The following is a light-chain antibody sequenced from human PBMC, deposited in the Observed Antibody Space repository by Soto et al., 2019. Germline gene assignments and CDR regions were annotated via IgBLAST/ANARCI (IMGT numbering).Light chain of an antibody. CDR1: QSVSSSY. V-gene: IGKV3-20*01. Sequence: EIELTQSPGTLSLSPGERATLSCRASQSVSSSYLAWYQQKPGQAPSLLIYGASSRSTGMPDRFSGSGSGTDFTLTISRLEPQDFVVYYCQQYGSSPRYTFGQGTKLEIK. CDR2: GAS. CDR3: QQYGSSPRYT. J-gene: IGKJ2*01.